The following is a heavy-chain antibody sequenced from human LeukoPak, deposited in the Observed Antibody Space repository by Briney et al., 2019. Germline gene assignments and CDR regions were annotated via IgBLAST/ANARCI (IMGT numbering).Heavy chain of an antibody. Sequence: GGSLRLSCAASGFTFSSYSMNWVRQAPGKGLEWVSYISSSSRTTYYADSVKGRFTISRDNAKNSLYLQMNSLRAEDTAVYYCARTSLEYDILTGTTMGYFDYWGQGTLVTVSS. D-gene: IGHD3-9*01. J-gene: IGHJ4*02. V-gene: IGHV3-48*04. CDR1: GFTFSSYS. CDR2: ISSSSRTT. CDR3: ARTSLEYDILTGTTMGYFDY.